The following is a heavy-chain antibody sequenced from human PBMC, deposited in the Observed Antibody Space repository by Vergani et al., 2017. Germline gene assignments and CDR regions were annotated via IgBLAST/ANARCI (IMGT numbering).Heavy chain of an antibody. CDR3: ARDLESGSYFSYYYYGMDV. J-gene: IGHJ6*02. Sequence: QVQLQESGPGLVKPSQTLSLTCTVSGGSISSGSYYWSWIRQPAGKGLEWIGRIYTSGRTNYNPSLKSRVTISVDTSKNQFSLKLSSVTAADTAVYYCARDLESGSYFSYYYYGMDVWGQGTTVTVSS. V-gene: IGHV4-61*02. CDR1: GGSISSGSYY. D-gene: IGHD1-26*01. CDR2: IYTSGRT.